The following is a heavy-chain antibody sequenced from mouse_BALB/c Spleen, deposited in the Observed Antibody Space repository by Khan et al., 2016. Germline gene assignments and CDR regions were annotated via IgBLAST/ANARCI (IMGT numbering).Heavy chain of an antibody. J-gene: IGHJ4*01. D-gene: IGHD2-10*02. CDR3: ARSRLGAMDY. CDR1: GYAFTNYL. Sequence: QVRLQQSGAELVRPGTSVKVSCKASGYAFTNYLIEWVKQRPGQGLEWIGVINPGSGGTNYTEKFKGQATLTADKSSSTAYMQLSSLTSDDSAVYFCARSRLGAMDYWGQGTSVTVSS. CDR2: INPGSGGT. V-gene: IGHV1-54*01.